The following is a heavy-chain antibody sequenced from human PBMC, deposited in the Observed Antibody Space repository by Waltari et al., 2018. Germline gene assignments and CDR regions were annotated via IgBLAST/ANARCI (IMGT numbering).Heavy chain of an antibody. CDR2: IYHSGST. J-gene: IGHJ4*02. CDR1: GYSISSGYY. CDR3: ARQGGGSVLLWFRELLFDY. Sequence: QVQLQESGPGLVKPSETLSLTCAVSGYSISSGYYWGWIRQPPGTGLEWIGSIYHSGSTYYNPSLKSRVTISVDTSKNQFSLKLSSVTAADTAVYYCARQGGGSVLLWFRELLFDYWGQGTLVTVSS. D-gene: IGHD3-10*01. V-gene: IGHV4-38-2*01.